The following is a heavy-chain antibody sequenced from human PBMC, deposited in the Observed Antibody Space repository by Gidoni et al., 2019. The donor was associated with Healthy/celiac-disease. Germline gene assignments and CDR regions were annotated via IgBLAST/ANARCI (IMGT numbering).Heavy chain of an antibody. D-gene: IGHD6-6*01. Sequence: QVQLQQWGAGLLKPSETLSLTCAGYGGSFSGYYWSWIRQPPGKGLEWIGEINHSGSTNYNPSLKSRVTISVDTSKNQFSLKLSSVTAADTAVYYCARNSSVYWGQGTLVTVSS. V-gene: IGHV4-34*01. J-gene: IGHJ4*02. CDR3: ARNSSVY. CDR2: INHSGST. CDR1: GGSFSGYY.